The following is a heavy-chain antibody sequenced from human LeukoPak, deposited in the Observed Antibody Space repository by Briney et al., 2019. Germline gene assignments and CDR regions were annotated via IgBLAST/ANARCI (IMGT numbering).Heavy chain of an antibody. D-gene: IGHD4-11*01. CDR2: IFYGGTT. Sequence: SETLSLTCSVSGGSISSSSYYWGWMRQPPGKGLEWIGSIFYGGTTYYNPSLKSRVTISVDTSRNQFSLKLSSVTAADTAVYYCARDADYSIYAGSSDYWGQGTLVTVSS. CDR3: ARDADYSIYAGSSDY. V-gene: IGHV4-39*07. CDR1: GGSISSSSYY. J-gene: IGHJ4*02.